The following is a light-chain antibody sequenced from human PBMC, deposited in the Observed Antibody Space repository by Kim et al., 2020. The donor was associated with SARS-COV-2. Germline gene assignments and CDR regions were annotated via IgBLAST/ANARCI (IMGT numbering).Light chain of an antibody. CDR2: AAS. V-gene: IGKV1-27*01. J-gene: IGKJ1*01. CDR3: QKYNSAPWT. Sequence: ASIGDRVTITCRARQYIANSLSWDQQKPGKVPQVLIYAASTLQSGVPSRFSGSGSGTEFTLTIASLQTEDVATYYCQKYNSAPWTFGPGTKVDIK. CDR1: QYIANS.